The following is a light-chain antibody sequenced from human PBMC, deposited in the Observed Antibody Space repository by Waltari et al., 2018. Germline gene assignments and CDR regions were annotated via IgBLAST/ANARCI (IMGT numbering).Light chain of an antibody. V-gene: IGLV2-14*01. CDR1: SSDVGGYEY. J-gene: IGLJ2*01. CDR2: DVY. CDR3: SSYTSSGVV. Sequence: QSALTQPASVSGSPGQAIIISCTGTSSDVGGYEYVSWYQQYPGKAPRLIIYDVYNRPSGVSNRFSGSKSDNTASLTISGLQAEDESVYYCSSYTSSGVVFGGGTKLTVL.